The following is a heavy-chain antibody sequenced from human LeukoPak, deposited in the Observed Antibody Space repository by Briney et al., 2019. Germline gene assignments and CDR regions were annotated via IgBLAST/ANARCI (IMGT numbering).Heavy chain of an antibody. D-gene: IGHD3-3*01. CDR2: IYSGGST. Sequence: GGSLRLSCAASGFTVSSNYMSWVRQAPGKGLEWVSVIYSGGSTYYADSVKGRFTISRDNSKNTLYLQMNSLRAEDTAVYYCARDPVSVGLRINSDYWGQGTLVTVSS. V-gene: IGHV3-66*01. CDR1: GFTVSSNY. J-gene: IGHJ4*02. CDR3: ARDPVSVGLRINSDY.